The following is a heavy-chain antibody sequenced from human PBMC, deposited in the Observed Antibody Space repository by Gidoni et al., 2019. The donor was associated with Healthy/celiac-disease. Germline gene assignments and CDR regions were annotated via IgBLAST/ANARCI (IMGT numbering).Heavy chain of an antibody. V-gene: IGHV3-53*01. CDR1: GFTVSSTY. J-gene: IGHJ4*02. CDR3: ARCPASYLPPLF. D-gene: IGHD3-10*01. Sequence: EVQLEESGGGLIQPGGSLRLSGAAAGFTVSSTYMRWVRQAPGKGLEWFSVIYSGGRTYYADSVKGRFTISSDNSKNTLYLQLNSLRAEYTAVYYCARCPASYLPPLFWGQGTLVTVSS. CDR2: IYSGGRT.